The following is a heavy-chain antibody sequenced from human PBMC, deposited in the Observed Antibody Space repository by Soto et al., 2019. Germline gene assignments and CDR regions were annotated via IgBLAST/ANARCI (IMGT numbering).Heavy chain of an antibody. V-gene: IGHV3-21*01. D-gene: IGHD1-26*01. J-gene: IGHJ6*02. CDR3: ARDLTPPPKFYSGSYLRGLDLYYGMDV. Sequence: PGGSLRLSCAVSGFTFNSYSVNWVRQAPGKGLEWVSSISSFSNYMYYTDSVKGRFTISRDNARSSLYLQMNSLRAEDTAVYYCARDLTPPPKFYSGSYLRGLDLYYGMDVWGQGTTVTVSS. CDR2: ISSFSNYM. CDR1: GFTFNSYS.